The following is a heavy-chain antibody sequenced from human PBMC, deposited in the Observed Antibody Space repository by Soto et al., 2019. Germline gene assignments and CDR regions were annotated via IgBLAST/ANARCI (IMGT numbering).Heavy chain of an antibody. J-gene: IGHJ6*02. CDR3: ERDGAVPYGMDV. V-gene: IGHV4-31*11. CDR2: IYNNGRT. CDR1: GDSISSGGHY. D-gene: IGHD3-16*01. Sequence: QVQLQESGPGLVKPSQTLSLTCAVSGDSISSGGHYWSWVRQHPGKGLEWIGYIYNNGRTCFNPPFKSRGTISVDTSKNGCCLKVTSVSAADPAVYYCERDGAVPYGMDVWGHGTAVTVSS.